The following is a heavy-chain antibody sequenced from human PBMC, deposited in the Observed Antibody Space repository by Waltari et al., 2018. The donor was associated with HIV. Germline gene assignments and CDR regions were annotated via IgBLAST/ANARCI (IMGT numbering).Heavy chain of an antibody. CDR2: SRSKAYGGTT. V-gene: IGHV3-49*04. Sequence: EVQLVESGGGLVQPGRSLRLSCTASGFTFGDYAMSWVRQAPGKGLEWVGFSRSKAYGGTTEYAASVKGRFTISRDDSKSIAYLQMNSLKTEDTAVYYCTRDPTAMVTLYAFDIWGQGTMATVSS. J-gene: IGHJ3*02. D-gene: IGHD5-18*01. CDR1: GFTFGDYA. CDR3: TRDPTAMVTLYAFDI.